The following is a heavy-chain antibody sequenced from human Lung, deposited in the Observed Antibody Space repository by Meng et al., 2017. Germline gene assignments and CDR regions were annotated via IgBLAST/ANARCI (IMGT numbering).Heavy chain of an antibody. V-gene: IGHV1-69*05. CDR3: ARKAGNCVSSSCYSLDY. J-gene: IGHJ4*02. D-gene: IGHD2-15*01. CDR1: GGVFSKHV. CDR2: INGVFGTR. Sequence: QGQLGRSGAGVMKPGSSVKVSCKASGGVFSKHVVGWVRQAAGQGLEWLGGINGVFGTRDFAQKFQDRVTITTDEATTTVYMELTGLTPEDTALYYCARKAGNCVSSSCYSLDYWGQGTLVTVSS.